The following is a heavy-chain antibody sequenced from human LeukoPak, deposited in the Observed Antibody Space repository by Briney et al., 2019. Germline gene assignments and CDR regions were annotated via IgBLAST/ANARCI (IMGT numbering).Heavy chain of an antibody. Sequence: GGSLRLSCAASGFTFSSYSMNWVRQAPGKGLEWVSSISSSSSYIYYADSVKGRFTISRDNAKNSLYLQMNSLRAEDTAVYYCASHPRGYGGNSYFDYWGQGTLVTVSS. CDR2: ISSSSSYI. D-gene: IGHD4-23*01. J-gene: IGHJ4*02. CDR3: ASHPRGYGGNSYFDY. CDR1: GFTFSSYS. V-gene: IGHV3-21*01.